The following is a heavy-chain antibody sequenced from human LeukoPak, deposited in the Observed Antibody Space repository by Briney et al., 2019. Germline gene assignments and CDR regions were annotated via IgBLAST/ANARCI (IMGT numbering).Heavy chain of an antibody. D-gene: IGHD3-16*01. CDR1: AFAFSSNW. CDR2: IKEDGSET. Sequence: PGGSLRLSSVASAFAFSSNWMSWVRQAPGKRLEWVASIKEDGSETYYVHSVKSRFTISTDNAKNTLYLQMNSLRAEDTAVYYCASWGTPGFDYWGQGTLVSVSS. J-gene: IGHJ4*02. CDR3: ASWGTPGFDY. V-gene: IGHV3-7*02.